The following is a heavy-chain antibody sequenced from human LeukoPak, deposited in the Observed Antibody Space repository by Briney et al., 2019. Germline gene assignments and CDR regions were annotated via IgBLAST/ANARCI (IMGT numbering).Heavy chain of an antibody. CDR3: ARDHLFYDSSGYYYVDY. D-gene: IGHD3-22*01. Sequence: GASVKVSCKASGGTFSSYAISWVRQAPGQGLEWMGGIIPIFGTANYAQKFQGRVTITTDESTSTAYMELSSLRSEDTAVYYCARDHLFYDSSGYYYVDYWGQGTLVTVSS. CDR2: IIPIFGTA. CDR1: GGTFSSYA. V-gene: IGHV1-69*05. J-gene: IGHJ4*02.